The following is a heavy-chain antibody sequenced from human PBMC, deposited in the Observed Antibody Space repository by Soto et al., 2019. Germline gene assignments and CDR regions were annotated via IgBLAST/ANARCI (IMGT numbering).Heavy chain of an antibody. V-gene: IGHV3-74*01. D-gene: IGHD6-13*01. Sequence: EVQLVESGGGLVQPGGSLRLSCAASGFTFSRFWIHWVRQAPGKGLVWVSRINTDGSSTTYADSVKGRFTISRDNAKSTLYLQMDSLRAEDTGVYYCTRDPGAYSSTWSFYFDSWGHGTLVTVSS. CDR3: TRDPGAYSSTWSFYFDS. CDR2: INTDGSST. J-gene: IGHJ4*01. CDR1: GFTFSRFW.